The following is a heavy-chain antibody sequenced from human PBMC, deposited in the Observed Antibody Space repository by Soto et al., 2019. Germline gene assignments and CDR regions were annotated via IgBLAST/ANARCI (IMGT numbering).Heavy chain of an antibody. Sequence: PGGSLRLSCVASGFTFTNAWMSWVRQAPGKGLEWVGRIKSKTDGGTTDSAAPVKDRFTISRDDLKDTLYLQMNSLKTEDTAVFYCTRLYRDWTYYSDIYTWAQGTTLPISS. CDR1: GFTFTNAW. CDR2: IKSKTDGGTT. CDR3: TRLYRDWTYYSDIYT. J-gene: IGHJ6*02. D-gene: IGHD3-16*02. V-gene: IGHV3-15*01.